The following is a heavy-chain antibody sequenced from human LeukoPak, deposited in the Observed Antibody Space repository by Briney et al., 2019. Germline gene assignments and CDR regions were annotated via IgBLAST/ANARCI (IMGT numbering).Heavy chain of an antibody. D-gene: IGHD5-12*01. Sequence: PSETLSLTCTVSGGSISSSSYYWGWIRQPPGKGLEWIGSMSYSGSTYYNPSLTSRVTISVDTSKNEFSLKVSSVTAADTPIYYCSRLGLPNASYNWGQRTMVNVS. CDR2: MSYSGST. CDR3: SRLGLPNASYN. V-gene: IGHV4-39*01. CDR1: GGSISSSSYY. J-gene: IGHJ3*02.